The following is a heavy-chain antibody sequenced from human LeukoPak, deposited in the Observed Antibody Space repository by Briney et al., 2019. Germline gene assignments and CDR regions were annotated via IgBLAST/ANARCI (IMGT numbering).Heavy chain of an antibody. CDR1: GFTFSSYE. J-gene: IGHJ4*02. D-gene: IGHD3-3*01. CDR2: ISSSGSTI. Sequence: GGSLRLSCAASGFTFSSYEMNWVRQAPGKGLEWVSYISSSGSTIYYADSVKGRFTISRDNAKNSLYLQMNSLRAEDTAVYYCARDREYDFLDYWGQGTLVTVSS. V-gene: IGHV3-48*03. CDR3: ARDREYDFLDY.